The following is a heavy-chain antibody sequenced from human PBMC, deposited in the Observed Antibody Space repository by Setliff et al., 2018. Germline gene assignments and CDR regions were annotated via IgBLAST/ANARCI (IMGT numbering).Heavy chain of an antibody. CDR3: ATHYYGSGIFDY. CDR2: ISVYNGNT. J-gene: IGHJ4*02. CDR1: GYTFTNYG. Sequence: GASVKVSCKASGYTFTNYGISWVRQAPGQGLEWMGWISVYNGNTNYAQKLQGRVTMTTDTSTSTAYMELRSLRSDDTAVYYCATHYYGSGIFDYWGQGTLVTVS. V-gene: IGHV1-18*01. D-gene: IGHD3-10*01.